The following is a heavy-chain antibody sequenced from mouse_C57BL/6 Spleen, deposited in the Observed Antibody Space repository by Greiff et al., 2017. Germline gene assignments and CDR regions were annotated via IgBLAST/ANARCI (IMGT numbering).Heavy chain of an antibody. V-gene: IGHV3-6*01. CDR3: ARGPYDGYWDY. D-gene: IGHD2-3*01. Sequence: ESGPGLVKPSQSLSLTCSVTGYSITSGYYWNWIRQFPGNKLEWMGYISYDGSNNYNPSLKNRISITRDTSKNQFFLKLNSVTTEDTATYYCARGPYDGYWDYWGQGTSVTVSS. J-gene: IGHJ4*01. CDR1: GYSITSGYY. CDR2: ISYDGSN.